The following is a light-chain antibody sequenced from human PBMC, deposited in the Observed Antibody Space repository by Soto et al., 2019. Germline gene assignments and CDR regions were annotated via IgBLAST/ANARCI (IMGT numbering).Light chain of an antibody. CDR3: LQHNSFSRK. V-gene: IGKV1-17*02. J-gene: IGKJ1*01. CDR2: GAS. Sequence: DIQMTQSPSSLSAFVGDSVTITCRASQGIRIDLGWFQQKPGKAPKRLIYGASSLQSGVPSRFGARGSGTEFTLKITNLQPKHFPTYCCLQHNSFSRKFGQATKV. CDR1: QGIRID.